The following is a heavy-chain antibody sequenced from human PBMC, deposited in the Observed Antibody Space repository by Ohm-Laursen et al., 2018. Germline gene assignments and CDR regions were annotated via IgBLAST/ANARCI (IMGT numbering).Heavy chain of an antibody. D-gene: IGHD3-22*01. CDR1: GFTFSSYA. CDR3: AKDALDSSGYYYWYFDL. Sequence: SLRLSCAASGFTFSSYAMGWVRQAPGKGLEWVSAISGSGGSTYYADSVKGRFTISRDNSKNTLYLQMNSLRAEDTAVYYCAKDALDSSGYYYWYFDLWGRGTLVTVSS. CDR2: ISGSGGST. J-gene: IGHJ2*01. V-gene: IGHV3-23*01.